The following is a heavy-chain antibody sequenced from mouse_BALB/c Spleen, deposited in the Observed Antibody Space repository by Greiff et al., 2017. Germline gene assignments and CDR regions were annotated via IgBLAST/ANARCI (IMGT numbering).Heavy chain of an antibody. CDR1: GFTFTDYY. J-gene: IGHJ4*01. Sequence: VQLKESGGGLVQPGGSLRLSCATSGFTFTDYYMSWVRQPPGKALEWLGFIRNKANGYTTEYSASVKGRFTISRDNSQSILYLQMNTLRAEDSATYYCARDERLRRAMDYWGQGTSVTVSS. D-gene: IGHD2-2*01. CDR2: IRNKANGYTT. CDR3: ARDERLRRAMDY. V-gene: IGHV7-3*02.